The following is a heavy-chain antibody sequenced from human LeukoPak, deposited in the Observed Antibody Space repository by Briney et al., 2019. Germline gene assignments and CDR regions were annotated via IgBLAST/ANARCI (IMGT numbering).Heavy chain of an antibody. D-gene: IGHD6-19*01. CDR2: IKQDGSEK. CDR3: ARDYSSGWYGDY. J-gene: IGHJ4*02. CDR1: GFTFSSYW. V-gene: IGHV3-7*01. Sequence: GGSLRLSCGASGFTFSSYWMSWVRQAPGKGLEWVANIKQDGSEKYYVDSVKGRFTISRDNAKNSLYLQMNSLRAEDTAVYYCARDYSSGWYGDYWGQGTLVTVSS.